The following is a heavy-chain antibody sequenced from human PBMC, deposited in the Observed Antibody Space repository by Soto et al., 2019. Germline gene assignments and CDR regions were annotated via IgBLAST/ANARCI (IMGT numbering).Heavy chain of an antibody. D-gene: IGHD3-3*01. CDR1: GFSLSTIGVG. Sequence: SGPTLVNPTQTLTLTCTFSGFSLSTIGVGVGWIRQPPGKALEWLALIYWNDDKRYSPSLKSRLTITKDTSKNQVVLTMTNMDTVDTATHSSPHRGLEDYDFWSNGAFATWSQGTMVTASS. CDR3: PHRGLEDYDFWSNGAFAT. CDR2: IYWNDDK. V-gene: IGHV2-5*01. J-gene: IGHJ3*02.